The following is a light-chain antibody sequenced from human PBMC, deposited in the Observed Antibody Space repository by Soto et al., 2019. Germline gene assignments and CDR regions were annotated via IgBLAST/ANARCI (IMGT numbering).Light chain of an antibody. CDR2: KAS. V-gene: IGKV1-5*03. J-gene: IGKJ4*01. CDR3: QQYNSFPLT. Sequence: DIQMTQSPSTLSASVGDRVTITCRASQSVNTWLAWYQQRPGTAPNLLIYKASSLESGVPSRFSGGGSGTEFTLTISSLQPDDVASYYCQQYNSFPLTFGGGTKVEIK. CDR1: QSVNTW.